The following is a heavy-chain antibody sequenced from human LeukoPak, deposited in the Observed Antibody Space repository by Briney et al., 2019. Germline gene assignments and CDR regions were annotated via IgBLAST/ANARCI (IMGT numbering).Heavy chain of an antibody. J-gene: IGHJ4*02. CDR1: GGSFSGYY. V-gene: IGHV4-34*01. Sequence: PSETLSLTCAVYGGSFSGYYWSWIRQPPGKGLEWIGEINHSGSTNYDPSPKSRVTISVDTSENQFSLRLSSVTAADTAVYYCAYFGSGSYYLLFDYWGQGTLVTVSS. CDR3: AYFGSGSYYLLFDY. D-gene: IGHD3-10*01. CDR2: INHSGST.